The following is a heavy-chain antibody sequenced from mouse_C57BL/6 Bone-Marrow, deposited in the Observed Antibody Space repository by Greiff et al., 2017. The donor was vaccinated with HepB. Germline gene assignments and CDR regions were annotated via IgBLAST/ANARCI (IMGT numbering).Heavy chain of an antibody. Sequence: VQLQQSGTVLARPGASVKMSCKTSGYTFTSYWMHWVKQRPGQGLEWIGAIYPGNSDTSYNQKFKGKAKLTAVTSASTAYMELSSLTNEDSAVYYCTRSNGYDAPYFDYWGQGTTLTVSS. J-gene: IGHJ2*01. D-gene: IGHD2-2*01. V-gene: IGHV1-5*01. CDR3: TRSNGYDAPYFDY. CDR1: GYTFTSYW. CDR2: IYPGNSDT.